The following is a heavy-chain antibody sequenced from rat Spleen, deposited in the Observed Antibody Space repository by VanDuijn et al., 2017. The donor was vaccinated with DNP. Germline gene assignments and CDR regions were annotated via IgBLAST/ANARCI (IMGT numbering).Heavy chain of an antibody. D-gene: IGHD4-3*01. CDR3: ARWNSGHFDY. V-gene: IGHV5S13*01. CDR2: IGSPAYAP. CDR1: GFTFSAYY. J-gene: IGHJ2*01. Sequence: EVQLVESGGGLVQPGRSLKLSCAASGFTFSAYYMAWVRQAPAKGLEWVAYIGSPAYAPYYADSVKGRFTISRDNTKNTQYLQMDSLRSEDTATYYCARWNSGHFDYWGQGVMVPVSS.